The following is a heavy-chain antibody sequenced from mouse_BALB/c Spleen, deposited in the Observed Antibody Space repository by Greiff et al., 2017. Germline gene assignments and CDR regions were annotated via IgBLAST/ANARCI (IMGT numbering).Heavy chain of an antibody. J-gene: IGHJ4*01. CDR2: IWAGGST. D-gene: IGHD2-3*01. Sequence: VKLMESGPGLVAPSQSLSITCTVSGFSLTSYGVHWVRQPPGKGLEWLGVIWAGGSTNYNSALMSRLSISKDNSKSQVFLKMNSLQTDDTAMYYCAREGWLPLYAMDYWGQGTSVTVSS. V-gene: IGHV2-9*02. CDR1: GFSLTSYG. CDR3: AREGWLPLYAMDY.